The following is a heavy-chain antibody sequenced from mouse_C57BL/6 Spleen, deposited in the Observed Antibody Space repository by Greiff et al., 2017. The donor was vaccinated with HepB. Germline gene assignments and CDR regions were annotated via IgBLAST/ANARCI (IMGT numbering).Heavy chain of an antibody. CDR3: ARGDYGSSSWFAY. J-gene: IGHJ3*01. CDR1: GFTFSDYG. D-gene: IGHD1-1*01. V-gene: IGHV5-17*01. CDR2: ISSGSSTI. Sequence: EVQGVESGGGLVKPGGSLKLSCTASGFTFSDYGMHWVRQAPEKGLEWVAYISSGSSTIYYADTVKGRFTISRDNAKNTLFLQMTSLRSEDTAMYYCARGDYGSSSWFAYWGQGTLVTVSA.